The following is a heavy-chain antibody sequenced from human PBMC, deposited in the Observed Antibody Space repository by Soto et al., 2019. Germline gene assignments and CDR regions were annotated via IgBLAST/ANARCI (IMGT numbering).Heavy chain of an antibody. CDR3: GRGRSGQIVVFY. CDR1: GYTFTGHY. D-gene: IGHD1-26*01. J-gene: IGHJ4*02. V-gene: IGHV1-2*02. CDR2: IGPESGAT. Sequence: ASVKVSCKAAGYTFTGHYIHWVRQAPEQGPEWMGEIGPESGATRYAQRFQGRVTMTRDMSITTVYMELNNLSPDDTAVYYCGRGRSGQIVVFYCGQGTRVTVSS.